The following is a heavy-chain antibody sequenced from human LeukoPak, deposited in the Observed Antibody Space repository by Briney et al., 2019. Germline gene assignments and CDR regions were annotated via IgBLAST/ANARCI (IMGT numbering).Heavy chain of an antibody. J-gene: IGHJ4*02. D-gene: IGHD2-2*01. CDR3: ARDSNYFDY. V-gene: IGHV3-30*04. Sequence: PGGSLRLSCAASGFTFSSYAMHWVRQAPGKGLEWVAVISYDGSNKYYADSVKGRFTISRDNSKNTLYLQMNSLRAEDTAVHYCARDSNYFDYWGQGTLVTVSS. CDR1: GFTFSSYA. CDR2: ISYDGSNK.